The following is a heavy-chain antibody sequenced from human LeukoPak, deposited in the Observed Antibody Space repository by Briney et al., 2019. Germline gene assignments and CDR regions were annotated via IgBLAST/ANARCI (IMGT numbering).Heavy chain of an antibody. Sequence: PGGSLRLSCAAPGFTVITNDMTWVRRAPGKGLEWVSVLYSDGNTKYADSVQGRLTISRDNSKNTLYLEMNSPSPDDTAVYYCARGVEPLAANTLAYWGQGTLVTVSS. J-gene: IGHJ4*02. CDR1: GFTVITND. CDR3: ARGVEPLAANTLAY. V-gene: IGHV3-53*01. CDR2: LYSDGNT. D-gene: IGHD1-14*01.